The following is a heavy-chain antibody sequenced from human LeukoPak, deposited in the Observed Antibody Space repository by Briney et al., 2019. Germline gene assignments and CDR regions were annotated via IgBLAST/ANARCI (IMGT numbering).Heavy chain of an antibody. V-gene: IGHV3-48*03. Sequence: GGSLRLSCVVSGFTFRNEEMNWVRQAPGRGLEWIAYISSTGSPIFYGDSVKGRFTISRDNAKNSLYLQMNTLRVEDTAIYYCAQGGNFAPFDYWGQGALVAVSS. D-gene: IGHD1-1*01. CDR2: ISSTGSPI. CDR3: AQGGNFAPFDY. CDR1: GFTFRNEE. J-gene: IGHJ4*02.